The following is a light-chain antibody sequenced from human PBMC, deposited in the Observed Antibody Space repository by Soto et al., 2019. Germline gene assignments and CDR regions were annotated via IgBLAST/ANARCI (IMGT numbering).Light chain of an antibody. Sequence: DIQMTQSPSSLSASVGDRVTITCRASLGIANYLNWYQHKPGKAPNLLIYAASRLHTGVPSRFIGRGSGTDFTLTINSLQPEDFATYYCQQSFSPPFTFGPGTNLDIK. J-gene: IGKJ3*01. CDR3: QQSFSPPFT. CDR1: LGIANY. CDR2: AAS. V-gene: IGKV1-39*01.